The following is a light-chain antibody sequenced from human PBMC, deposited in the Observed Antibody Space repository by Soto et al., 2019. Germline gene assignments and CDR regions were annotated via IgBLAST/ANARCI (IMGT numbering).Light chain of an antibody. CDR3: QEYIQWPPGM. CDR1: QSVSSSY. V-gene: IGKV3-15*01. CDR2: GVS. Sequence: EIVLTQSPGTLSLSPGERATLSCRASQSVSSSYLAWYQQKPGQAPRLLIYGVSTRAPGISARFSGSGSGTEFTLTISSLQSEDFAVYYCQEYIQWPPGMFGPGTKVDI. J-gene: IGKJ1*01.